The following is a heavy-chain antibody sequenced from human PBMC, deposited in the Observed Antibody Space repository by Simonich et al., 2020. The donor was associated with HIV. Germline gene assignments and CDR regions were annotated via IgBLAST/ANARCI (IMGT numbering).Heavy chain of an antibody. Sequence: EVQLLESGGGLVQPGGSLRLSCAASGFTFSRYAMSWVRQAPGKVLELGAAISGRGGSKYYADSVKGRFTIARDNSKNTLYLQMNSLRAEDTAVYYCAKEGVGDSSAWLPDAFDIWGQGTMVTVSS. J-gene: IGHJ3*02. V-gene: IGHV3-23*01. CDR2: ISGRGGSK. D-gene: IGHD6-19*01. CDR3: AKEGVGDSSAWLPDAFDI. CDR1: GFTFSRYA.